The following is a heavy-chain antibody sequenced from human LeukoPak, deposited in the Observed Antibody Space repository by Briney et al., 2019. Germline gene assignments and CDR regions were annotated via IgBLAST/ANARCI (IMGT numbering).Heavy chain of an antibody. CDR1: GGSFSGYY. Sequence: SETLSLTCAVYGGSFSGYYWSWIRQPPGKGLEWIGEINHSGSTNYNPSLKSRVAISLDTSKNQFSLKLSSVTAADTAVYYCARRRDGYNYVAFDIWGQGTMVTVSS. J-gene: IGHJ3*02. D-gene: IGHD5-24*01. CDR2: INHSGST. V-gene: IGHV4-34*01. CDR3: ARRRDGYNYVAFDI.